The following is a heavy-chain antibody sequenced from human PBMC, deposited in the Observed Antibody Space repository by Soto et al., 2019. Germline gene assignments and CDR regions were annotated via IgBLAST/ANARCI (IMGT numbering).Heavy chain of an antibody. V-gene: IGHV1-69*13. Sequence: SVKVSCKASGGTFSSYAISWVSQAPGQGHEWMGGIIPIFGTANYAQKFQGRVTITADESTSTAYMELSSLRSEDTAVYYCARIKIFGVVTNAFDIWGQGTMVTVSS. CDR2: IIPIFGTA. J-gene: IGHJ3*02. CDR3: ARIKIFGVVTNAFDI. D-gene: IGHD3-3*01. CDR1: GGTFSSYA.